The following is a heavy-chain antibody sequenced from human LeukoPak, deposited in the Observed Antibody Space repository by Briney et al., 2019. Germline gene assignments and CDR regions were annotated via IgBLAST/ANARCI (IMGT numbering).Heavy chain of an antibody. CDR2: MNPNSGNT. CDR3: AIRNYDFWSGYYPL. Sequence: ASVKVSCKASGYTFTSYDINWVRQATGQGLEWMGWMNPNSGNTGYAQKFQGRVTITRNTSISTAYMELSSLRSEDTAVYYCAIRNYDFWSGYYPLWGQGTLVTVSS. J-gene: IGHJ4*02. CDR1: GYTFTSYD. V-gene: IGHV1-8*03. D-gene: IGHD3-3*01.